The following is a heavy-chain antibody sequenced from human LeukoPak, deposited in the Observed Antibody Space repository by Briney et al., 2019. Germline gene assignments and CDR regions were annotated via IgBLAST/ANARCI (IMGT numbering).Heavy chain of an antibody. CDR2: INHSGST. J-gene: IGHJ4*02. V-gene: IGHV4-34*01. CDR1: GGSFSGYY. CDR3: ARLARAVASFDY. D-gene: IGHD6-19*01. Sequence: SESLSLTCAVYGGSFSGYYWSWIRQPPGKGLEWIGDINHSGSTKYNPSLESRVPISVDTSKNQLSLKLSSVTAADTAVYYCARLARAVASFDYWGQGTLVTVSS.